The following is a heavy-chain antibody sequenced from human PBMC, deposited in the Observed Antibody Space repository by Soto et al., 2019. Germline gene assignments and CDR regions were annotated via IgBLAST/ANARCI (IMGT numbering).Heavy chain of an antibody. V-gene: IGHV3-23*01. CDR1: GFTFTNHA. J-gene: IGHJ4*02. CDR3: AKSAEPVFGVVIPLCY. D-gene: IGHD3-3*01. Sequence: EVQLLESGGGLIQPGGSLRLSCAASGFTFTNHAMTWVRQAPGKGLEWVSAISGSGGSTYYAGSVKGRFTISRDNSKNTMYLQMNGLRAEDTAVYYCAKSAEPVFGVVIPLCYWGQGTLVTVSS. CDR2: ISGSGGST.